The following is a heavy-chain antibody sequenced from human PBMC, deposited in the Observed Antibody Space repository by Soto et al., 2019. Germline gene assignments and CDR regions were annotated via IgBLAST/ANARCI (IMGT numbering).Heavy chain of an antibody. V-gene: IGHV4-59*01. Sequence: SETLSLTCTVSGGSISSYYWSWIRQPPGKGLEWIGYIYYSGSTNYNPSIKSRVTISVDTSKNQFSLKLSSVTAADTAVYYCARDQGMVRGVIISSDYYYGMDVWGQGTTVTVSS. CDR3: ARDQGMVRGVIISSDYYYGMDV. D-gene: IGHD3-10*01. CDR1: GGSISSYY. CDR2: IYYSGST. J-gene: IGHJ6*02.